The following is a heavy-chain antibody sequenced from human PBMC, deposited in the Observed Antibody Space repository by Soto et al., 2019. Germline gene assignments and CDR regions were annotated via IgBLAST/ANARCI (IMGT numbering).Heavy chain of an antibody. J-gene: IGHJ3*02. CDR2: MNPNSGNT. D-gene: IGHD3-16*02. Sequence: QVQLVQSGAEVKKPGASVKVSCKASGYTFTSYDINWVRQATGQGLEWMGWMNPNSGNTGYAQKFQGRVTMTRNTSISTAYMELSSLRSEDPAVYYCASGTYYDYVWGSYRQGPFDIWGQGTMVTVSS. CDR1: GYTFTSYD. CDR3: ASGTYYDYVWGSYRQGPFDI. V-gene: IGHV1-8*01.